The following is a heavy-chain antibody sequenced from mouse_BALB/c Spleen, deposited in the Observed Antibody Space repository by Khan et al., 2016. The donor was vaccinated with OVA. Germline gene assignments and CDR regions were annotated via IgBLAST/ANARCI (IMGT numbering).Heavy chain of an antibody. CDR3: AASYFYGYYFDY. D-gene: IGHD1-1*01. V-gene: IGHV5-17*02. Sequence: EVELVESGGGLVQPGGSRKLSCAASGFTFSTYGMHWVRQAPEKGLEWVAYISGDSSTVYYAETVKGRFTISIDNPKNTPFLQMTSLMSEDSASEYCAASYFYGYYFDYWGPGTTLTVSS. CDR1: GFTFSTYG. CDR2: ISGDSSTV. J-gene: IGHJ2*01.